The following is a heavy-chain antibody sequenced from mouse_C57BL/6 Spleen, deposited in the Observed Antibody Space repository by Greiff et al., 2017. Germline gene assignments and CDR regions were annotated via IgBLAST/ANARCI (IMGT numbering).Heavy chain of an antibody. V-gene: IGHV1-53*01. CDR2: INPSNGGT. J-gene: IGHJ2*01. CDR3: AREGDYYYGRYYFDY. CDR1: GYTFTSYW. Sequence: QVQLQQPGPELVKPGASVKLSCKASGYTFTSYWMHWVKQRPGQGLEWIGNINPSNGGTNYNEKFKSKATLTVDKSSSTAYMQRSSLTSEDSAVYYFAREGDYYYGRYYFDYWGQGTTLTVSS. D-gene: IGHD1-1*01.